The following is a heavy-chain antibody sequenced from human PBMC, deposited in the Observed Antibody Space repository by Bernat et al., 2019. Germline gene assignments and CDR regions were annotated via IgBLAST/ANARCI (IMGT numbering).Heavy chain of an antibody. CDR3: ARDGYQSSGTYFDY. D-gene: IGHD3-22*01. J-gene: IGHJ4*02. Sequence: QVQRVESGGGVVQPGGSLRLSCTASGLSFSNFAMHWVRQAPGKGLGGVAVISNDGSKKYYADSVEGRFTISRDNSRNSLYLQMNSLTIEDTAVYYCARDGYQSSGTYFDYWGLGTLLTVSS. V-gene: IGHV3-30-3*01. CDR1: GLSFSNFA. CDR2: ISNDGSKK.